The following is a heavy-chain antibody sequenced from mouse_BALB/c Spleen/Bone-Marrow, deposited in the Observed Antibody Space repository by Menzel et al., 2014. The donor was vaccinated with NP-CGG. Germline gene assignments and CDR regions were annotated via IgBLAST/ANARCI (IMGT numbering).Heavy chain of an antibody. Sequence: SGAELVKPGASVKLSCTASGFNIKDTYMHWVKQRREQGLEWIGRIDPANGNTKYDPKFQGKATITADTSSNXAYLQLSGLTSEDTAVYYCASYYYGSSGFAYWGQGTLVTVSA. V-gene: IGHV14-3*02. CDR2: IDPANGNT. J-gene: IGHJ3*01. D-gene: IGHD1-1*01. CDR1: GFNIKDTY. CDR3: ASYYYGSSGFAY.